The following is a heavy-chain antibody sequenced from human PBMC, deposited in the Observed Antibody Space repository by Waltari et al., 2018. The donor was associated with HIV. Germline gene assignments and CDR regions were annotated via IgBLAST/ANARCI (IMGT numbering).Heavy chain of an antibody. V-gene: IGHV3-21*01. Sequence: EVIVVESGGGRVSPGGSLRLSCQASGFRLHVRIMNWVRQGPGKRQEWVASIRSLQNFTQYADSVKGRFTVSRDNAKNSLYLQMNSLTAEDTAVYYCARGPTTGWSWFDPWGQGTLVTVSS. CDR3: ARGPTTGWSWFDP. CDR2: IRSLQNFT. J-gene: IGHJ5*02. CDR1: GFRLHVRI. D-gene: IGHD6-19*01.